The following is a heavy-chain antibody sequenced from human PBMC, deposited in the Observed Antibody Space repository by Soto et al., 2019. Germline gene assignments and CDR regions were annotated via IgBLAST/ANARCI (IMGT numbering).Heavy chain of an antibody. J-gene: IGHJ5*02. CDR2: INAGNGNT. Sequence: EASVKVSCKASGYTFTSYAMHWVRQAPGQRLEWMGWINAGNGNTKYSQKFQGRVTITRDTSASTAYMELSSLRSEDTAVYYCARDPLVYSSQNWFDPWGQGTLVTVSS. V-gene: IGHV1-3*01. CDR3: ARDPLVYSSQNWFDP. CDR1: GYTFTSYA. D-gene: IGHD6-13*01.